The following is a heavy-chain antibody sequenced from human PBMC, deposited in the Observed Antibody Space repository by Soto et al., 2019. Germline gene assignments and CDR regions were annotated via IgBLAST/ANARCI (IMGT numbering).Heavy chain of an antibody. CDR3: VRDLTGAQNY. J-gene: IGHJ4*02. CDR1: GYTFTTYA. V-gene: IGHV1-3*04. D-gene: IGHD3-9*01. Sequence: QVLLVQSGAEVKKPGASVSISCKASGYTFTTYAMHWVRQAPGQRPEWMGWITTSNGNTEYSQSFQGRITITRDTSAGTTDLELSGLTSEDTAVYFCVRDLTGAQNYWGQGTLVTVSS. CDR2: ITTSNGNT.